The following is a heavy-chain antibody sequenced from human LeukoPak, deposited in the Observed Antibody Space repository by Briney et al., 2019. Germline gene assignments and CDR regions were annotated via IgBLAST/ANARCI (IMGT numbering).Heavy chain of an antibody. Sequence: PSETLSLTCAVYGGSFSGYYWSWIRQPPGKGLDYIGEINHSGSTNYNPSLKSRVTISVDTSKNQFSLKLSSVTAADTAVYYCARGRSIFGVVSKLDSWGQGTLVTVSS. D-gene: IGHD3-3*01. CDR3: ARGRSIFGVVSKLDS. CDR1: GGSFSGYY. V-gene: IGHV4-34*01. J-gene: IGHJ4*02. CDR2: INHSGST.